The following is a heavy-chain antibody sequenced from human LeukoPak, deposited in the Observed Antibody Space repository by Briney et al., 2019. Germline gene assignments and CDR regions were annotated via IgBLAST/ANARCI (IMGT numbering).Heavy chain of an antibody. CDR1: GYSISSGYY. J-gene: IGHJ4*02. D-gene: IGHD1-26*01. CDR2: IYHSGSM. V-gene: IGHV4-38-2*01. Sequence: ASETLSLTCAVSGYSISSGYYWGWIRQPPGKGLEWIGTIYHSGSMYYNPSLKSRVTVSVDTSKNQFSLKLSSVTAADTAVYYCARVGKSGSRYYFDYWGQGTLVTVSS. CDR3: ARVGKSGSRYYFDY.